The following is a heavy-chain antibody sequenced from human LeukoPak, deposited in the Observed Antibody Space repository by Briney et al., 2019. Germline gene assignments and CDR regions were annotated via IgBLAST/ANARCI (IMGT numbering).Heavy chain of an antibody. CDR1: GFTFSNFV. CDR2: ISESSST. J-gene: IGHJ6*03. CDR3: AKGGDSYYCHYYMDV. V-gene: IGHV3-23*01. D-gene: IGHD2-21*02. Sequence: GGSLRLSCAASGFTFSNFVMTWVRQAPGKGLEWISAISESSSTYYTDSVTGRFTISKDKSTKTLCLQINNLRAEDSALYYCAKGGDSYYCHYYMDVWGKGTTVSVSS.